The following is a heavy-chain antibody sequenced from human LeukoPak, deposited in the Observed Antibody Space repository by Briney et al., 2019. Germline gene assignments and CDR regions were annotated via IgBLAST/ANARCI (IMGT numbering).Heavy chain of an antibody. CDR1: GLTDG. V-gene: IGHV3-23*01. CDR3: ANEGVGSRGGY. D-gene: IGHD1-26*01. CDR2: ISGSGGST. J-gene: IGHJ4*02. Sequence: GGSLRLSCAASGLTDGMSWVRQAPGKGLEWVSAISGSGGSTYYADSVKGRSTISRDNSKNTLYLQMNSLRAEDTAVYYCANEGVGSRGGYWGQGTLVTVSS.